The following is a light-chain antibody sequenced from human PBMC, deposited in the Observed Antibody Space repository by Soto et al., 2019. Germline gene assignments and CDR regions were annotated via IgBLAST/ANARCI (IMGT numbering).Light chain of an antibody. CDR3: QQYHGYSLT. CDR1: QSISNS. V-gene: IGKV1-5*01. Sequence: IQVHQTPSNRSAPVGDRVTMTCRASQSISNSLAWYQQKPGKAPKLLIYDASTLQSGVPSRFSGSESGTEFILTISGLQPDDFATYYCQQYHGYSLTFGQGTKVDIK. CDR2: DAS. J-gene: IGKJ1*01.